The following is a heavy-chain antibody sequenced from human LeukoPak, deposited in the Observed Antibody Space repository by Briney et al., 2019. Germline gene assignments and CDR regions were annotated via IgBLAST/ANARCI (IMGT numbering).Heavy chain of an antibody. V-gene: IGHV4-30-2*01. CDR3: AREDTMVRGVIA. D-gene: IGHD3-10*01. CDR1: GGSISSGGYS. J-gene: IGHJ5*02. Sequence: PSETLSLTCAVSGGSISSGGYSWSWIRQPPGKGLEWIGYIYHSGSTYYNPSLKSRVTISVDRSKNQFSLKLSSVTAADTAVYYCAREDTMVRGVIAWGQGTLVTVSS. CDR2: IYHSGST.